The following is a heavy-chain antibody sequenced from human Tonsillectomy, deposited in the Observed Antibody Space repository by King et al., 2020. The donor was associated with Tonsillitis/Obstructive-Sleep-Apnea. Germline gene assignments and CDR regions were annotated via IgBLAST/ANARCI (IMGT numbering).Heavy chain of an antibody. V-gene: IGHV3-15*01. CDR2: IKRRSDGGSA. Sequence: VQLVESGGGLVKPGGSLRLSCAASGFTVSNAWMSWVRQAPGRGVEWGGRIKRRSDGGSADYTAPVKGRFTISRDDSKNTLYLQMNSLKTEDAALYYCSASTVSGAFDIWGQGTVVTVSS. CDR1: GFTVSNAW. J-gene: IGHJ3*02. CDR3: SASTVSGAFDI. D-gene: IGHD4-17*01.